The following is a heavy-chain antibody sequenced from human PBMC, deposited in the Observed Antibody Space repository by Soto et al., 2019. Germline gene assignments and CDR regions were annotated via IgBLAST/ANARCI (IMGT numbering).Heavy chain of an antibody. D-gene: IGHD6-6*01. CDR1: GYTFTDYW. V-gene: IGHV5-51*01. Sequence: GESLKISCKGSGYTFTDYWIGWVRQLPGKGLEWMGIIYPGDSDTRYSPSFQGQVTISADKSISTAYLQWSSLKASDTAMYYCARLGAARDPKNYYYYGMDVWGQGTTVTVSS. CDR3: ARLGAARDPKNYYYYGMDV. J-gene: IGHJ6*02. CDR2: IYPGDSDT.